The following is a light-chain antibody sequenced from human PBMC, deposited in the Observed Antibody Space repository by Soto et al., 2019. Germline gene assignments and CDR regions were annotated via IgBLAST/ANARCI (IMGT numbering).Light chain of an antibody. CDR1: QSISSN. CDR3: QQSYSTPFT. J-gene: IGKJ3*01. V-gene: IGKV1-39*01. Sequence: DIQMTQSPSSLPASVGDRVTITCRAGQSISSNLNWYQQRPGKAPELVIFAASSLQSGVPSRFSGSGSGTDFTLTISSLQPADFATYYCQQSYSTPFTFGPGTRVDLK. CDR2: AAS.